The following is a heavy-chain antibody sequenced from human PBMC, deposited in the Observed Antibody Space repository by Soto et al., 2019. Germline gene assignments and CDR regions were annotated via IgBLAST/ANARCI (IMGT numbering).Heavy chain of an antibody. V-gene: IGHV4-31*03. Sequence: QVQLQESGPGLVKPSQTLSHTCTVSGGSIKSNDYYWNWIRQHPEKGLEWIGYIYSSGSTYYNPSLTCRVSMAVDTSKIHFTLRLTSVTAADTAVYYCARAIRIVHLKGPTTDTVDIWGQGTLVSVSS. J-gene: IGHJ3*02. CDR1: GGSIKSNDYY. CDR2: IYSSGST. CDR3: ARAIRIVHLKGPTTDTVDI. D-gene: IGHD1-1*01.